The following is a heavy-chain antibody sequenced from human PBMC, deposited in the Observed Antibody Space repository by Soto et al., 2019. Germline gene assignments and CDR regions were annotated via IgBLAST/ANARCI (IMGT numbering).Heavy chain of an antibody. D-gene: IGHD2-2*03. CDR1: GGTFSSYA. Sequence: SVKVSCKASGGTFSSYAISWVLQAPGQGLEWLGWILPIFGTANYAQKFQGRVTITAHESTSTAYMELSGLRSEDTAVYYWARGLGPLRWIIFDYWGQGTGVSVSS. J-gene: IGHJ4*02. CDR2: ILPIFGTA. V-gene: IGHV1-69*13. CDR3: ARGLGPLRWIIFDY.